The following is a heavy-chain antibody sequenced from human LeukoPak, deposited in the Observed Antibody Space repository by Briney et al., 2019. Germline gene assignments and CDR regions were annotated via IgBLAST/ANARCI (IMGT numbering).Heavy chain of an antibody. CDR3: ARDIGSGWYWIGGNY. CDR1: GYTFTSYG. Sequence: GASVKVSCKASGYTFTSYGISWVRQAPGQGREWMGWIAPNSGDTNYAQRFQDRVTMTRDTSISTAYMELSRLKFDDTAVYYCARDIGSGWYWIGGNYWGQGTLVTVSS. J-gene: IGHJ4*02. V-gene: IGHV1-2*02. CDR2: IAPNSGDT. D-gene: IGHD6-19*01.